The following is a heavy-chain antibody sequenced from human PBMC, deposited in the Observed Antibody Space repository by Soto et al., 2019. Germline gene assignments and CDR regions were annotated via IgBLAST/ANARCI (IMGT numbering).Heavy chain of an antibody. Sequence: GGSLRLSCAASGFTFSSYSMNWVRQAPGKGLEWVSSISSSSSYIYYADSVKGRFTISRDNAKNSLYLQMNSLRAEDTAVYYCALSTGTWEYYGMDVSGQGTTVTVS. CDR3: ALSTGTWEYYGMDV. D-gene: IGHD1-26*01. CDR2: ISSSSSYI. V-gene: IGHV3-21*01. J-gene: IGHJ6*02. CDR1: GFTFSSYS.